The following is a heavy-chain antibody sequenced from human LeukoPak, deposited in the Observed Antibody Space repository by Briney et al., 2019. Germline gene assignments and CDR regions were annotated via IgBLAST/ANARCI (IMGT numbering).Heavy chain of an antibody. CDR3: ARGEYYYDSSGYPGD. J-gene: IGHJ4*02. Sequence: GGSLRLSCAASGFTFSSSWMSWVRQAPGKGLEWVALIRFDGANKYYADSVKGRFTISRDNSKNTLYLQMNSLRAEDTAVYYCARGEYYYDSSGYPGDWGQGTLVTVSS. V-gene: IGHV3-30*02. D-gene: IGHD3-22*01. CDR2: IRFDGANK. CDR1: GFTFSSSW.